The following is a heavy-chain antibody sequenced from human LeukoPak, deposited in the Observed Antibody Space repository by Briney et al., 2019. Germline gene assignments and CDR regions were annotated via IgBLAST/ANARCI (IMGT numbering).Heavy chain of an antibody. CDR3: ARALIVVVTAIGGAFGY. CDR2: ISAYNGNT. D-gene: IGHD2-21*02. CDR1: GYIFTSYG. Sequence: ASVKVSCKTSGYIFTSYGISWVRQAPGQGLEWMGWISAYNGNTNYAQKFQGRVTMTRDTSISTAYMELSRLRSDDTAVYYCARALIVVVTAIGGAFGYWGQGTLVTVSS. J-gene: IGHJ4*02. V-gene: IGHV1-18*01.